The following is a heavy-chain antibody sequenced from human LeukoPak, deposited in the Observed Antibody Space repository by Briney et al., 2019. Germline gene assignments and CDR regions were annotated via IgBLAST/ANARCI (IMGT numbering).Heavy chain of an antibody. J-gene: IGHJ4*02. CDR2: ITSTGSYT. Sequence: GGSLRLSCAASGFTFSSYNMNWVRQAPGKGLEWVSSITSTGSYTFYADSVKGRFTISRDNSKNTLYLQMNSLRAEDTAVYYCAKDPLGYYDYVWGSYRYLDYFDYWGQGTLVTVSS. CDR3: AKDPLGYYDYVWGSYRYLDYFDY. D-gene: IGHD3-16*02. V-gene: IGHV3-21*04. CDR1: GFTFSSYN.